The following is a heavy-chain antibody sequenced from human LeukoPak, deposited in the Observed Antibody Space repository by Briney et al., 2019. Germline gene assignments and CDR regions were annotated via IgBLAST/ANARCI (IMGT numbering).Heavy chain of an antibody. CDR1: GDSVSTNIGA. J-gene: IGHJ3*02. V-gene: IGHV6-1*01. D-gene: IGHD1-1*01. Sequence: SQTLSLTCDISGDSVSTNIGAWHRIRQSPSRGLEWLGRTYYRSKWFNDYALSVKSRVSINPDTSKNQFSLQLNSVTPEDTAVYYCARPFTTSAGAFDIWGQGTMVTVSS. CDR2: TYYRSKWFN. CDR3: ARPFTTSAGAFDI.